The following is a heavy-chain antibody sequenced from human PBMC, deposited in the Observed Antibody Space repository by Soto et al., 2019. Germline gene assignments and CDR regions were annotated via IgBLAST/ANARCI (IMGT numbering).Heavy chain of an antibody. D-gene: IGHD3-10*01. CDR2: INHSGST. J-gene: IGHJ6*04. Sequence: PREKLRLTCAVYGGSFSGYYWSGIRQPPEKGLEWIGEINHSGSTNYNASLKIRVTISVDTSKNKFSLKLSSVTAADTAGHYCVRSREGFSNAGSDYGFYHYGKEVWGKGSSVT. CDR1: GGSFSGYY. CDR3: VRSREGFSNAGSDYGFYHYGKEV. V-gene: IGHV4-34*01.